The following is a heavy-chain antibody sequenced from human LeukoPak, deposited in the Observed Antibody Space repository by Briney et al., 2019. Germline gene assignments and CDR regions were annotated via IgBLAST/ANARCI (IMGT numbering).Heavy chain of an antibody. CDR2: INPNSGGT. Sequence: ASVKVSCQASGYTFTGYYMHWVRQAPGQGLEWMGWINPNSGGTNYAQKFQGRVTMTRDTSISTAYMELSRLRSDDTAVYYCARHDYGDYYFDYRGQGTLVTVSS. CDR3: ARHDYGDYYFDY. V-gene: IGHV1-2*02. CDR1: GYTFTGYY. D-gene: IGHD4-17*01. J-gene: IGHJ4*02.